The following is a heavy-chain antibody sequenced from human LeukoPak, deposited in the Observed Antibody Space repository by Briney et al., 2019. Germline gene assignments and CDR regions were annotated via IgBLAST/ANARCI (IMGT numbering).Heavy chain of an antibody. CDR3: ARDYYGSGSHHDAFDI. D-gene: IGHD3-10*01. CDR1: AFTITYSG. J-gene: IGHJ3*02. Sequence: RAGGSLRLSCTASAFTITYSGMNWVRQAPGKGLEWVSYISSSSSYTNYADSVKGRFTISRDNAKNSLYLQMNSLRAEDTAVYYCARDYYGSGSHHDAFDIWGQGTMVTVSS. V-gene: IGHV3-11*05. CDR2: ISSSSSYT.